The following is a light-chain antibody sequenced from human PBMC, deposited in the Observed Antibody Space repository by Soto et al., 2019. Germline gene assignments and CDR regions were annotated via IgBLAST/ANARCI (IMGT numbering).Light chain of an antibody. CDR1: QSVSSN. CDR2: GAS. V-gene: IGKV3-15*01. CDR3: QQYGSPPWT. J-gene: IGKJ1*01. Sequence: EIVMTQSPATLSVSPGERATLSCRASQSVSSNVAWYQQKPGQAPRLLIYGASTRATGIPARFSGSGSGTEFTLTITSLEPEDYAVYYCQQYGSPPWTFGQGTKVDIK.